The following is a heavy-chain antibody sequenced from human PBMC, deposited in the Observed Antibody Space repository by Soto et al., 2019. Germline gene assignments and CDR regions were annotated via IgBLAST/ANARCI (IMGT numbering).Heavy chain of an antibody. CDR2: ISAYNDNT. CDR1: GYTFTSYG. J-gene: IGHJ6*02. V-gene: IGHV1-18*01. Sequence: QVQLVQSGAEVKKPGASVKVSCKASGYTFTSYGISWVRQAPGQGLEWMGWISAYNDNTNYAQKLQGRVTMTTDTYKSPAYMELRRLRSDDTAVYYWARDRGAHGMDVWGQGTTVTVSS. CDR3: ARDRGAHGMDV.